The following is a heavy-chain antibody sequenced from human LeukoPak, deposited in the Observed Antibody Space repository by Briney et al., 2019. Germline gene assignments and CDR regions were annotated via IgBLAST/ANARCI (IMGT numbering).Heavy chain of an antibody. V-gene: IGHV3-30*04. J-gene: IGHJ4*02. CDR1: GFTFSKFA. D-gene: IGHD1-1*01. CDR2: VSYDGSYK. Sequence: GRALRLSCAAAGFTFSKFAMHWVRQAPGKGLEWVAVVSYDGSYKYYADSVKGRFTISRDNSKNTLYLQMNSLRAEDTAVYYCARAPGYGAAYYFDYWGQGTLVTVSS. CDR3: ARAPGYGAAYYFDY.